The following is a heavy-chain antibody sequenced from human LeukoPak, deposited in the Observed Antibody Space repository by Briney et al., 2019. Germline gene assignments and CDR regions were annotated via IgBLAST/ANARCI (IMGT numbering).Heavy chain of an antibody. Sequence: GESLKISCQASGYSFTGHWIGWVRQMPGKGLEWMGIIYPGDSDTRYSPSFQGRVTISADKSIFTAYLQWSSLKASDTAMYYCARFGKSEDYSHGFDIWGQGTMVIVSS. CDR1: GYSFTGHW. CDR3: ARFGKSEDYSHGFDI. D-gene: IGHD3-3*01. J-gene: IGHJ3*02. V-gene: IGHV5-51*01. CDR2: IYPGDSDT.